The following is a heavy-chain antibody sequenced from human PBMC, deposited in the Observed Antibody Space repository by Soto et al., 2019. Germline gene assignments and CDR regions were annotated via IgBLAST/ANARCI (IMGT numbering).Heavy chain of an antibody. D-gene: IGHD3-16*01. V-gene: IGHV1-69*01. CDR2: IIPIFSSR. CDR1: RDTFNKYA. J-gene: IGHJ6*02. CDR3: ARGETYLGV. Sequence: QVQLVQAGAEVKKPGSSVKVSCKTSRDTFNKYAFNWVRQAPGQGLEWMGWIIPIFSSRNYAEKFQGRVNIPADDSTSTAYMALRSLRFEDTAVYYCARGETYLGVWGQGTSVTVSS.